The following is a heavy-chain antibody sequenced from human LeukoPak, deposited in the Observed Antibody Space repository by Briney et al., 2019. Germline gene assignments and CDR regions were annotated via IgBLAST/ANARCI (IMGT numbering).Heavy chain of an antibody. V-gene: IGHV3-7*01. J-gene: IGHJ4*02. CDR3: ARSPYTSGWYGVGY. CDR1: GFTFSSYW. Sequence: GGSLRLSCAASGFTFSSYWMSWVRQAPGKGLEWVANIKQDGSEKYYVDSVKGRFTISRDNAKNSLYPQLNSLRAEDTAVYYCARSPYTSGWYGVGYWGQGTLVTVSS. D-gene: IGHD6-19*01. CDR2: IKQDGSEK.